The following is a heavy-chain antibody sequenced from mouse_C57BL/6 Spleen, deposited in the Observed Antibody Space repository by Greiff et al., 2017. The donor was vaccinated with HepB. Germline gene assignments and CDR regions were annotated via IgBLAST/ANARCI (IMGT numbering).Heavy chain of an antibody. Sequence: QVQLQQSGPELVKPGASVKISCKASGYAFSSSWMNWVKQRPGKGLEWIGRIYPGDGDTNYNGKFKGKATLTADKSSSTAYMQRSSLTSEDSAVYFCARGYYGSPMDYWGQGTSVTVSS. CDR2: IYPGDGDT. D-gene: IGHD1-1*01. V-gene: IGHV1-82*01. CDR3: ARGYYGSPMDY. CDR1: GYAFSSSW. J-gene: IGHJ4*01.